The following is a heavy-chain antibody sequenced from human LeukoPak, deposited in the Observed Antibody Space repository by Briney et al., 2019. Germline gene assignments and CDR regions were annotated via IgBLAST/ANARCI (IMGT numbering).Heavy chain of an antibody. D-gene: IGHD3-10*01. CDR1: GFTFDDYA. J-gene: IGHJ4*02. Sequence: GRSLRLSCAASGFTFDDYAMHWVRQAPGKGLEWVSRISWNSGDTDYAIGYADSVKGRFIISRDNAKNSLYLQMNSLRAEDTAVYYCARLQYSFLYGSGSYGVDYWGQGTLVTVSS. CDR3: ARLQYSFLYGSGSYGVDY. CDR2: ISWNSGDTDYAI. V-gene: IGHV3-9*01.